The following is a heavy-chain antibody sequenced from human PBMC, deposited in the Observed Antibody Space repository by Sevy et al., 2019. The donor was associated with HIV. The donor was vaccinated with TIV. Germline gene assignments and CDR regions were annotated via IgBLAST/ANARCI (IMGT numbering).Heavy chain of an antibody. J-gene: IGHJ3*02. D-gene: IGHD3-22*01. Sequence: GGSLRLSCKPSGFTFANYAMNWLRQAPGKGLEWVSAIYGTGGVTYYADSVKGRFTISRDNSKNTLYLQMNSLRTEDTAIYYCAGARFDSSGSFDAFDIWGQRTMVTVSS. CDR1: GFTFANYA. CDR3: AGARFDSSGSFDAFDI. V-gene: IGHV3-23*01. CDR2: IYGTGGVT.